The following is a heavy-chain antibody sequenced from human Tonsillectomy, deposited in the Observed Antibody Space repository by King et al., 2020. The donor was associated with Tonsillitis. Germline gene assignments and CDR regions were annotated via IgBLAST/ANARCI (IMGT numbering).Heavy chain of an antibody. J-gene: IGHJ5*02. CDR2: ISYDGSIK. Sequence: VQLVESGGGVVQPGRSLRLSCAASGFTFSSYGMHWVRQAPGKGLEWVAVISYDGSIKYFGDSVKGRFTISRDNSKNTLYLQMNNLRAADTAVNYCAKASGTTGCFDPWGQGTLVTVSS. CDR3: AKASGTTGCFDP. V-gene: IGHV3-30*18. CDR1: GFTFSSYG. D-gene: IGHD1-7*01.